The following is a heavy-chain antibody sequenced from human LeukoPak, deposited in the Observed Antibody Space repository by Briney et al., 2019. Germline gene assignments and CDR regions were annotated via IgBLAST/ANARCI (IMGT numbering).Heavy chain of an antibody. D-gene: IGHD1-14*01. CDR3: ARELRNIGEYYFDY. Sequence: SETLSLTCSVDTVNHYHWNWVRQSAGTGLEWIGRVHTTSGNTFANPSLWGRVTVSIDTTKNEFPLQLTSMTAADTAVYHCARELRNIGEYYFDYWGQGVPVTVSS. J-gene: IGHJ4*02. CDR1: DTVNHYH. CDR2: VHTTSGNT. V-gene: IGHV4-4*07.